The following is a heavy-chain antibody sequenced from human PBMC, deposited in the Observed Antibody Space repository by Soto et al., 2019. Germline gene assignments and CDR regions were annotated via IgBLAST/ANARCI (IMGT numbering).Heavy chain of an antibody. J-gene: IGHJ1*01. Sequence: EVQLVESGGGLIQPGGSLRLSCAASGFSFNTYAMNWVRQAPGKGLEWISYISSSSSRIYYADSVKGRFTLSRDNAKNSLYLQMNSLRAEDTAVYYCASDPGIAAAGMEYWGQGTLVTVSS. CDR3: ASDPGIAAAGMEY. CDR1: GFSFNTYA. V-gene: IGHV3-48*04. CDR2: ISSSSSRI. D-gene: IGHD6-25*01.